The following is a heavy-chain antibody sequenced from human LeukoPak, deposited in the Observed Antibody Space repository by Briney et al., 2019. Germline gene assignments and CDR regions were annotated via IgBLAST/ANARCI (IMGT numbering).Heavy chain of an antibody. V-gene: IGHV4-61*09. J-gene: IGHJ4*02. Sequence: PSETLSLTCTVSGGSISSGSYCWSWIRQPAGKGLEWIGHIYSSGSTNYNPSLKSRVTISVDTSKNQFSLKLGSVTAADTAVYYCARQGWFRGAIDDFWGQGTLVTVSS. D-gene: IGHD3-10*01. CDR2: IYSSGST. CDR3: ARQGWFRGAIDDF. CDR1: GGSISSGSYC.